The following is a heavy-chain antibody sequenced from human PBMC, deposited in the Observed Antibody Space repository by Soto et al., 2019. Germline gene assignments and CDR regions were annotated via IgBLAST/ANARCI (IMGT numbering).Heavy chain of an antibody. CDR2: INHSGST. CDR1: GGSFSGYY. V-gene: IGHV4-34*01. Sequence: PSETLSLTCAVYGGSFSGYYWSWIRQPPGKGLEWIGEINHSGSTNYNPSLKSRVTISVDTSKNQFSLKLSSVTAADTAVYYCARGGYCTNGVCYAVFDYWGQGTLVTVSS. CDR3: ARGGYCTNGVCYAVFDY. D-gene: IGHD2-8*01. J-gene: IGHJ4*02.